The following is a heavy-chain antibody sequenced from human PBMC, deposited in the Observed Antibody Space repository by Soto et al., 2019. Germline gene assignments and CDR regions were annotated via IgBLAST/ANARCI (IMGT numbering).Heavy chain of an antibody. D-gene: IGHD6-19*01. Sequence: QVQLQESGPGLVKPSETLSLTCTVSGGSISSYYWSWIRQPPGKGLEWIGYIYYSGSTTYNPSLKSRVTISVDTSKNQLSLKLSSVTAADTAVYYCARDISGWYQGYYYGMDVLGQGTTVTVSS. J-gene: IGHJ6*02. V-gene: IGHV4-59*01. CDR2: IYYSGST. CDR3: ARDISGWYQGYYYGMDV. CDR1: GGSISSYY.